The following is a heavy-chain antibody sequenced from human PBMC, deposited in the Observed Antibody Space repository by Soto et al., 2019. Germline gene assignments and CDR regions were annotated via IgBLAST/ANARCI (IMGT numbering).Heavy chain of an antibody. CDR2: ISAYNGNT. J-gene: IGHJ4*02. Sequence: GASVKVSCKASGYTFTSYGISWVRQAPGQGLEWMGWISAYNGNTNYAQKLQGRVTMTTDTSTSTAYMELRSLRSDDTAVYYCARDFIWTYYDSSGYHVLDYCGQGPLVTVYS. V-gene: IGHV1-18*01. D-gene: IGHD3-22*01. CDR1: GYTFTSYG. CDR3: ARDFIWTYYDSSGYHVLDY.